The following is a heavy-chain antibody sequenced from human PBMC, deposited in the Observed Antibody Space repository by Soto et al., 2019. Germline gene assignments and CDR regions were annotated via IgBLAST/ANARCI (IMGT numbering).Heavy chain of an antibody. Sequence: SVKVSCKASGGTFSSYAISWVRQAPGQGLEWMGGIIPIFGTANYAQKFQGRVTITAGKSTSTAYMELSSLRSEDTAVYYCARCRLDCSGGSCYSTEFDYWGQGTLVTVSS. CDR3: ARCRLDCSGGSCYSTEFDY. V-gene: IGHV1-69*06. D-gene: IGHD2-15*01. J-gene: IGHJ4*02. CDR2: IIPIFGTA. CDR1: GGTFSSYA.